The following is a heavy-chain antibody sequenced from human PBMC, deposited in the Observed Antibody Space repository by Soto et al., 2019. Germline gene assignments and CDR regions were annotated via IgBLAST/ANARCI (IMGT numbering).Heavy chain of an antibody. J-gene: IGHJ4*02. D-gene: IGHD1-26*01. CDR2: INSDGSST. CDR1: GFTFSSYW. CDR3: AALVGAPPEDFDY. Sequence: EVQLVESGGGLVQPGGSLRLSCAASGFTFSSYWMHWVRQAPGKGLVWVSRINSDGSSTSYADSVKGRFTISRDNAKNTLYLQMNSLRAEDMAVYYCAALVGAPPEDFDYWGQGTLVTVS. V-gene: IGHV3-74*01.